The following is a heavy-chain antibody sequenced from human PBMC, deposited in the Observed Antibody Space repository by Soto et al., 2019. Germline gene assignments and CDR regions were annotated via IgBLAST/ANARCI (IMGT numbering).Heavy chain of an antibody. CDR1: GFSLSTSGVG. CDR3: ARGLATLPVFAFDI. J-gene: IGHJ3*02. D-gene: IGHD6-6*01. CDR2: IYWSGDE. V-gene: IGHV2-5*01. Sequence: SGPTLVNPTQTLTLTCSFSGFSLSTSGVGVGWIRQAPGKALEWLALIYWSGDEHYRPSLKSRLSIIKDTSKNHVVLIMTDMDPVDTATYYCARGLATLPVFAFDIWGQGTMVTVSS.